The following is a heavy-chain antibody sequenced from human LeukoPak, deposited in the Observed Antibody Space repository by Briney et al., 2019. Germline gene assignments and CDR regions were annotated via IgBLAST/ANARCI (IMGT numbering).Heavy chain of an antibody. CDR1: GFILSRYA. J-gene: IGHJ5*02. CDR3: ARGVAENGNPNYFDP. CDR2: VWSDGTRE. V-gene: IGHV3-33*01. D-gene: IGHD6-13*01. Sequence: GTSLRLSCAASGFILSRYAMHWVRQAPGTGLEWVAVVWSDGTREYYIDSVKGRFTISRDNSKNTLYLQMNSLRAEDTAVYSCARGVAENGNPNYFDPWGRGTLVTVSS.